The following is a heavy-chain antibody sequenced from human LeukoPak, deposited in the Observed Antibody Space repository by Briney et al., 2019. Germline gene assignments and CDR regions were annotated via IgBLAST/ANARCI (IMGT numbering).Heavy chain of an antibody. V-gene: IGHV3-7*01. CDR3: ARDYLDGPWTFDY. D-gene: IGHD3/OR15-3a*01. CDR1: GFTFSNYW. J-gene: IGHJ4*02. CDR2: IKQDGSER. Sequence: GGSLRLSCAASGFTFSNYWMNWVRQAPGKGLEWVANIKQDGSERYYVDSVKGRFTISRDNAKNSLFLQMNSLRAEDTAVYYCARDYLDGPWTFDYWGQGTLVTVSS.